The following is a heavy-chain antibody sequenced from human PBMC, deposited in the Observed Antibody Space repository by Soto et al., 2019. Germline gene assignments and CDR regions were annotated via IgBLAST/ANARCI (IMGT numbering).Heavy chain of an antibody. CDR3: ARAGNSGSYFLDY. CDR1: GFTFSDYY. CDR2: ISSSSSYT. D-gene: IGHD1-26*01. J-gene: IGHJ4*02. Sequence: QVQLVESGGGLVQPGGSLRLSCAATGFTFSDYYMSWIRQAPGKGLEWVSYISSSSSYTNYADSVKGRFTISRDNAKNSLYLQMNSLRAEDTAVYYCARAGNSGSYFLDYWGQGTLVTVSS. V-gene: IGHV3-11*06.